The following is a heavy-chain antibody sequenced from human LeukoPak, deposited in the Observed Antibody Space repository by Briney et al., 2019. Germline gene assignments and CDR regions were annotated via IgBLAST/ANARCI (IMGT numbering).Heavy chain of an antibody. Sequence: ASVKVSCRASGYTFTSYGISWVRQAPGQGLEWMGWISPYNGNTNYAPKLQGRVTMTTDTAKSIAYMELTSLTFDDTAVYYCARDRQCGYWGQGTLVTVSS. CDR2: ISPYNGNT. V-gene: IGHV1-18*01. CDR1: GYTFTSYG. D-gene: IGHD2-21*01. CDR3: ARDRQCGY. J-gene: IGHJ4*02.